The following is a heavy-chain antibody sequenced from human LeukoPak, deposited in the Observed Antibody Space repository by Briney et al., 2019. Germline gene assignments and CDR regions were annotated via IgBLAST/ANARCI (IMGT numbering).Heavy chain of an antibody. J-gene: IGHJ4*02. CDR3: TSPSGAGATFYGY. Sequence: GGSLRLSCTASGFTFGDYAMSWFRQARGKGVEWVGFIRSKAYGGTTEYAASVKGRFTISRDDSKSIAYLQMNSLKTEDTAVYYCTSPSGAGATFYGYWGQGTLVTVSS. V-gene: IGHV3-49*03. CDR2: IRSKAYGGTT. CDR1: GFTFGDYA. D-gene: IGHD2/OR15-2a*01.